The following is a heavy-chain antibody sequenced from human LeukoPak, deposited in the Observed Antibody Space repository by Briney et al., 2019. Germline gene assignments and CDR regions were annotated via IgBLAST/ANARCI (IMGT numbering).Heavy chain of an antibody. Sequence: ASVKVSCKASGYTFTGYYMHWVRQAPGQGLEWMGWINPNSGDTNYAQKFLGRVTMTRDTSISTAYMELSSLRSDDTAVYYCARCRVTSGPPGGFWGQGTLVTVSS. CDR2: INPNSGDT. CDR3: ARCRVTSGPPGGF. CDR1: GYTFTGYY. D-gene: IGHD4-11*01. J-gene: IGHJ4*02. V-gene: IGHV1-2*02.